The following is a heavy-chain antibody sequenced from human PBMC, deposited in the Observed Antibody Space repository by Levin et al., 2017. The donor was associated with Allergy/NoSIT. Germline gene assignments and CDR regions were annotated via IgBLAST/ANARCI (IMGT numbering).Heavy chain of an antibody. CDR3: TTVFQGFIMNYYYYYMDV. Sequence: PGGSLRLSCAASGFIFSNAWMSWVRQAPGKGLEWVGHIKRKTDGGTTDYAAPVKGRFTISRDDSENTLYLQMTSLKTEDTAVYYCTTVFQGFIMNYYYYYMDVWGKGTAVTVSS. V-gene: IGHV3-15*01. CDR1: GFIFSNAW. J-gene: IGHJ6*03. CDR2: IKRKTDGGTT. D-gene: IGHD3-10*01.